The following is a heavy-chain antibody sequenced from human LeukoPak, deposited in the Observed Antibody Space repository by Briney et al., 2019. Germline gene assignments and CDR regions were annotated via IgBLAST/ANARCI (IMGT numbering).Heavy chain of an antibody. V-gene: IGHV3-33*03. CDR1: GFTFSSYG. Sequence: GGSLRLSCAASGFTFSSYGMHWVRQAPGKGLEWVAVIWYDGSNKYYAGSVKGRFTISRDNAKNALYLQMNSLRAEDTAVYYCVAGGFQYTFDIWGQGTRVTVSS. CDR2: IWYDGSNK. CDR3: VAGGFQYTFDI. D-gene: IGHD5-12*01. J-gene: IGHJ3*02.